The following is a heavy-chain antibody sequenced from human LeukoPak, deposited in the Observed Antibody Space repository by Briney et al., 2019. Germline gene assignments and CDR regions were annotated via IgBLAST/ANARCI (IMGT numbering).Heavy chain of an antibody. D-gene: IGHD5-12*01. CDR3: ARVSGYDWESFYDY. V-gene: IGHV4-59*01. CDR2: IYYSGST. J-gene: IGHJ4*02. Sequence: PSETLSLTCTVSGGSISSYYWSWIRKPPGRELGWIGYIYYSGSTNYNPSLKSRVTISVDTSKNQFSLKLTSVTAADTAVYYCARVSGYDWESFYDYWGQGTLVTVSS. CDR1: GGSISSYY.